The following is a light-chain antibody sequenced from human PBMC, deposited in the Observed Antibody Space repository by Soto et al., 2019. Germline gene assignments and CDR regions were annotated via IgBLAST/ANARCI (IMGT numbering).Light chain of an antibody. V-gene: IGKV1-33*01. J-gene: IGKJ4*01. CDR3: QQYDTVPLT. CDR2: EAS. Sequence: DIQMTQSPSSLSASVGDRVTITCQASQDITNDLNWYQQKPGKAPKVLIYEASNLKTGVPSRFSGSGSGTDFTFTISSLQHEDIATYCCQQYDTVPLTFGGGTKVEIK. CDR1: QDITND.